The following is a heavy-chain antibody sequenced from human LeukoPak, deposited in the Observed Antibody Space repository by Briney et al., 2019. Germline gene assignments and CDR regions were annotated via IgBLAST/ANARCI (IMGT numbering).Heavy chain of an antibody. J-gene: IGHJ4*02. V-gene: IGHV3-7*01. Sequence: GGSLRLSCAASGFTFGTYWMNWVRRAPGKGLEWVANINQDGSGKYYVDSVKGRFTISRDNAKNSLYLQMNSLRAEDTAVFYCARAGSLWFGESKLDYWGQGTLVTVSS. D-gene: IGHD3-10*01. CDR1: GFTFGTYW. CDR2: INQDGSGK. CDR3: ARAGSLWFGESKLDY.